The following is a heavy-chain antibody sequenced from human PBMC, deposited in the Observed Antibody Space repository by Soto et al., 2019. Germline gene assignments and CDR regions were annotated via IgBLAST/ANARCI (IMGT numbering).Heavy chain of an antibody. CDR1: GGTFSSYA. V-gene: IGHV1-69*06. Sequence: SVKVSCKASGGTFSSYAISWVRQAPGQGLEWMGGIIPIFGTANYAQKFQGRVTITADKSTSTAYMELSSLRSEDTAVYYCSSGDGTMYYFDYWGQGTLVTVSS. CDR3: SSGDGTMYYFDY. J-gene: IGHJ4*02. D-gene: IGHD1-1*01. CDR2: IIPIFGTA.